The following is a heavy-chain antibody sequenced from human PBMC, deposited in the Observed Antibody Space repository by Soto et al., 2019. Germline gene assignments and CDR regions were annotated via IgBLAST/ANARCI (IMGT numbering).Heavy chain of an antibody. Sequence: APVKGSCTSCGYTFSSYCIRWVRQAQGQGLEWMGWISVYNGNTNYAQSLQGRVTMTTDTSTSTAYMELRSLRSDDTAVYYCARDPKLERRSEFDYWGQGTRVTVSS. CDR1: GYTFSSYC. V-gene: IGHV1-18*01. D-gene: IGHD1-1*01. J-gene: IGHJ4*02. CDR2: ISVYNGNT. CDR3: ARDPKLERRSEFDY.